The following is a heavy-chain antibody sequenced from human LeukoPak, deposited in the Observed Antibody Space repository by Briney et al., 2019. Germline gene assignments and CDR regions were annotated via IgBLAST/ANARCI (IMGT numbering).Heavy chain of an antibody. CDR2: TNPNTGGT. CDR1: GYSFIGYH. Sequence: ASVKVSCKTSGYSFIGYHMHWVRQAPGQGLEWMGWTNPNTGGTKYAQKFQGRVTMTRDTSISTGYMELSSLRSDDTAVYFCASVEMAKIGFEHWGQGTLVTVSS. V-gene: IGHV1-2*02. D-gene: IGHD5-24*01. J-gene: IGHJ4*02. CDR3: ASVEMAKIGFEH.